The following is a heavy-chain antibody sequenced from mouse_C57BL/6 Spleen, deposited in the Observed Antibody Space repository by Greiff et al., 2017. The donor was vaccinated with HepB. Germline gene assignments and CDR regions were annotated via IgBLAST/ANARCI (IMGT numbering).Heavy chain of an antibody. V-gene: IGHV1-55*01. Sequence: VQLQQPGAELVKPGASVKMSCKASGYTFTSYWITWVKQRPGQGLEWIGDIYPGSGSTNYNEKFKSKATLTVDTSSSTAYMQLSSLTSEDSAVDYCARSLYYGSSYEAYWGQGTLVTVSA. D-gene: IGHD1-1*01. CDR1: GYTFTSYW. J-gene: IGHJ3*01. CDR3: ARSLYYGSSYEAY. CDR2: IYPGSGST.